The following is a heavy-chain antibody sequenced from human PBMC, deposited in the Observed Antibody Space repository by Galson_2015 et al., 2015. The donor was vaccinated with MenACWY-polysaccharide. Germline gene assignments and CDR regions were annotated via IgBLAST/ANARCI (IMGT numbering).Heavy chain of an antibody. J-gene: IGHJ4*02. V-gene: IGHV3-23*01. Sequence: SLRLSCAASGFTFSNYAMSWVRQAPGKGLEWVSTIGGRTSNTHYAYSVKGRFTISRDNSKNTLSLQMNSLRPEDTGVYYCSRVRSSTGKYQFDYWGQGTLVAVSS. D-gene: IGHD2-2*01. CDR1: GFTFSNYA. CDR3: SRVRSSTGKYQFDY. CDR2: IGGRTSNT.